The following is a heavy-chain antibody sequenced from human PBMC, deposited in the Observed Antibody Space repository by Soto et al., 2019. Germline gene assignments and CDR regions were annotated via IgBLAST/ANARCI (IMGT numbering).Heavy chain of an antibody. Sequence: QVPLVQSGAEVKKPGASVKVSCQASGYTFTSYGISWVRQAPGQGLEWMGWISAYNGNTNYAQKLQGRVTMTTDTSTSTAYMELRSLRSDDTAVYYCARAEPYCSSTSCHPDFDYWGQGTLVTVSS. CDR2: ISAYNGNT. D-gene: IGHD2-2*01. CDR3: ARAEPYCSSTSCHPDFDY. J-gene: IGHJ4*02. V-gene: IGHV1-18*01. CDR1: GYTFTSYG.